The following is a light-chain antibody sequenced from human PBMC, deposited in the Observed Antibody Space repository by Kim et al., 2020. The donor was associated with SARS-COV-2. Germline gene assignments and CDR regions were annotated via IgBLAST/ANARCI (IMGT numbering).Light chain of an antibody. V-gene: IGKV2-30*01. CDR1: QRVKYSDGNIY. J-gene: IGKJ4*01. Sequence: ASNSCRSSQRVKYSDGNIYLNWFQQRPGQSPRRLFYKVSNRASGVPDRFSASGSGTDFTLKISRVEAEDVGVYYCMQGTHWPLTFGGGTKVDIK. CDR2: KVS. CDR3: MQGTHWPLT.